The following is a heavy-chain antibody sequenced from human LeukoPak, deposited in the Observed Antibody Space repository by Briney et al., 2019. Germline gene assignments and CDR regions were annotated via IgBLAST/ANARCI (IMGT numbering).Heavy chain of an antibody. J-gene: IGHJ6*03. CDR3: ARAPEGIAAVGTSSMGDCYYMDV. Sequence: GGSLRLSCAASGFTFSSYNMNWVRQAPGKGLEWVSSISSSSSTKYYADSVKGRFTISRDTAKTSLYLQMNSLRDEDTAVYYCARAPEGIAAVGTSSMGDCYYMDVWGKGTTVTVSS. V-gene: IGHV3-48*02. D-gene: IGHD6-13*01. CDR1: GFTFSSYN. CDR2: ISSSSSTK.